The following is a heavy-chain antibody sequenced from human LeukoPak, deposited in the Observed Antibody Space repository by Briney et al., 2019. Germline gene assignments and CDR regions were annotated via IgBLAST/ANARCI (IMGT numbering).Heavy chain of an antibody. D-gene: IGHD5-18*01. Sequence: SVKVSCKASGFTFTSSAMQWVRQARGQRLEWIGWIVVGSGNTNYAQKFQERVTITRDMSTSTAYMELSSLRSEDTAVYYCAALRPPLNSYGYYYYYYMDVWGKGTPVTVSS. CDR1: GFTFTSSA. J-gene: IGHJ6*03. V-gene: IGHV1-58*02. CDR3: AALRPPLNSYGYYYYYYMDV. CDR2: IVVGSGNT.